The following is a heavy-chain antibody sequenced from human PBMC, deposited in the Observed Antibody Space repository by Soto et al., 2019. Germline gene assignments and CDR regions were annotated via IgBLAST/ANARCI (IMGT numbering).Heavy chain of an antibody. D-gene: IGHD2-21*02. J-gene: IGHJ6*02. CDR1: GYTLTEFS. CDR2: FDTVDGDT. CDR3: ARGKKSDDIVVVTGLLDGMDV. V-gene: IGHV1-24*01. Sequence: QVQLVQSGAEVKKPGASLKVSCQVFGYTLTEFSMHWVRQAAGKGLDWMGRFDTVDGDTVYAQNFQGRVTMTEDTSTDTAYMELRSLSSEDTAVYYCARGKKSDDIVVVTGLLDGMDVWGQGTTVTVSS.